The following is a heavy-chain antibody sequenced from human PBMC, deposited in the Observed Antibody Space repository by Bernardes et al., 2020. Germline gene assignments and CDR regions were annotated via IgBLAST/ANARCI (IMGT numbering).Heavy chain of an antibody. V-gene: IGHV1-18*01. CDR1: GYAFTSYA. J-gene: IGHJ4*02. CDR2: SRVYNDIA. D-gene: IGHD3-3*01. Sequence: ASVKVSCKASGYAFTSYAISWVRQAPGQGLEYMGWSRVYNDIATYAQKFQDRVTMTTDTSTSTAYLELRSLRSDDTAVYYFARDPRGDFWSGYVAFDYWGQGTLVTVSS. CDR3: ARDPRGDFWSGYVAFDY.